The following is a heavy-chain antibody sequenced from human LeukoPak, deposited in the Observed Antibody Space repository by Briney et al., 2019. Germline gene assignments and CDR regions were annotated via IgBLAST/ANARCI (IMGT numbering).Heavy chain of an antibody. J-gene: IGHJ1*01. CDR2: INNDGSTT. V-gene: IGHV3-74*01. CDR3: ARVSGPGMNEYFHL. D-gene: IGHD3-10*01. CDR1: GFTFSEAW. Sequence: GGSLRLSRAASGFTFSEAWVHWVRQAPGKGLVWVSRINNDGSTTRYADSVKGRFTISRDNAKNTLYLQMNSLRAEDTAVYYCARVSGPGMNEYFHLWGQGTLVTVSS.